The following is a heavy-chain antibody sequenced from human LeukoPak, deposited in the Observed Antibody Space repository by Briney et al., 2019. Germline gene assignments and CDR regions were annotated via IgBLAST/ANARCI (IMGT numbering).Heavy chain of an antibody. V-gene: IGHV4-34*01. D-gene: IGHD6-19*01. J-gene: IGHJ5*02. CDR2: INHSGST. CDR1: GGSFSGYY. Sequence: SETLSLTCAVYGGSFSGYYWSWIRQPPGKGLEWIGEINHSGSTNYNPSLKSRVTISVDTSKNQFSLKLSSVTAADTAVYYCAREDSSVNRFDPWGQGTLVTVSS. CDR3: AREDSSVNRFDP.